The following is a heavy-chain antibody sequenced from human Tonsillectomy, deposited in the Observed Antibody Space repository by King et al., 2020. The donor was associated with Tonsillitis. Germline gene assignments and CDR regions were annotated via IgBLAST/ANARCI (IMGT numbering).Heavy chain of an antibody. CDR1: SGSISSNSYY. D-gene: IGHD3-10*01. Sequence: QLQESGPGLVKPSETLSLTCTVSSGSISSNSYYWGWIRQPPGKGLGGIGTIYYTGSTYYNPSLKSRVPISVDTSKNNFPLKLSSVTAADTAVYYCALNYYGSGSYYKASDYWGQGTLVTVSS. V-gene: IGHV4-39*02. CDR2: IYYTGST. CDR3: ALNYYGSGSYYKASDY. J-gene: IGHJ4*02.